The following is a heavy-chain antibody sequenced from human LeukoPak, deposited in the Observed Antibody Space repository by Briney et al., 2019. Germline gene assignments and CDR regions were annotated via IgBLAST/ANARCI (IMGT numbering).Heavy chain of an antibody. CDR3: TAQYQLLNWFDP. J-gene: IGHJ5*02. CDR1: GFTFSNAW. Sequence: GGSLRLSCAASGFTFSNAWMSWVRQAPGKGLEWVGRIKSKTDGGTTDYAAPVKGRFTISRDDSKNTLYLQMNSLKTEDTAVYYCTAQYQLLNWFDPWGQGTLVTVSS. D-gene: IGHD2-2*01. CDR2: IKSKTDGGTT. V-gene: IGHV3-15*01.